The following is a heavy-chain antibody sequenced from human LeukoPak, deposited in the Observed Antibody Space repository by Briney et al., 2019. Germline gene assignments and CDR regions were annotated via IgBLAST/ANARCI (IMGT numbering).Heavy chain of an antibody. Sequence: PSETLSLTCTVSGGSISSSSYYWGWIRQPPGKGLEWIGSIYYSGSTYYNPSLKSRVTMSVDTSENQFSLKLSSVTAADTAVYYCARSVPGEKLQDWFDPWGQGTLVTVSS. CDR3: ARSVPGEKLQDWFDP. V-gene: IGHV4-39*01. D-gene: IGHD3-16*01. CDR2: IYYSGST. CDR1: GGSISSSSYY. J-gene: IGHJ5*02.